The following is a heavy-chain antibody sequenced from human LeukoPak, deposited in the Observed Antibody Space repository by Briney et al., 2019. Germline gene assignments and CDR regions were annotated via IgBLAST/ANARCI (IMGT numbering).Heavy chain of an antibody. Sequence: SETLSLTCTVSGGSVSSGSYYWSWIRQPPGKGLEWIGYIYYSGGTNYNPSLKSRVTISVDTSKNQFSLKLSSVTAADTAVYYCAREGVVGATLTIFDYWGQGTLVTVSS. CDR2: IYYSGGT. CDR1: GGSVSSGSYY. CDR3: AREGVVGATLTIFDY. D-gene: IGHD1-26*01. J-gene: IGHJ4*02. V-gene: IGHV4-61*01.